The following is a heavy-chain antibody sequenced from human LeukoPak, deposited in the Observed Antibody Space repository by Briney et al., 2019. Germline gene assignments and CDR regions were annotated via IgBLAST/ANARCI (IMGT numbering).Heavy chain of an antibody. Sequence: PSETLSLTCTVSGASISSYYWSWIRQPAGRGLEWIGRLYDSESTNYNPSLKSRITMSVDTTKNQVSLKMTSVTAADTAVYYCAREKFIQIPYWYSDLWGRGTLVTVSS. D-gene: IGHD5-18*01. CDR3: AREKFIQIPYWYSDL. CDR1: GASISSYY. CDR2: LYDSEST. J-gene: IGHJ2*01. V-gene: IGHV4-4*07.